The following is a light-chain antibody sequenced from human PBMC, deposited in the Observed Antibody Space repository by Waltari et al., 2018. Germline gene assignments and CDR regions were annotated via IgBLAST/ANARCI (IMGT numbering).Light chain of an antibody. V-gene: IGLV3-27*01. CDR2: KDR. Sequence: SYELTQPSSVSVSPGQTARITCSGDVLTKNYIRWFRQKPGQAPVPVIYKDRERPSGIPERFSGSSSGTTVTLTITGAQVDDEADYYCYATADKIHGIFGGGTKLTVL. CDR3: YATADKIHGI. J-gene: IGLJ2*01. CDR1: VLTKNY.